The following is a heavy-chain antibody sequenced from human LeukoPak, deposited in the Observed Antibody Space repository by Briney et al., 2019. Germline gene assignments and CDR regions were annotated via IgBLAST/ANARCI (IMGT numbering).Heavy chain of an antibody. D-gene: IGHD6-13*01. CDR1: GGSISSSSYY. V-gene: IGHV4-39*07. CDR3: ARAIAAAGTVFYYYYMDV. J-gene: IGHJ6*03. CDR2: IYYSGST. Sequence: SETLSLTCTVSGGSISSSSYYWGWIRQPPGKGLEWIGSIYYSGSTNYNPSLKSRVTISVDTSKNQFSLKLSSVTAADTAVYYCARAIAAAGTVFYYYYMDVWGKGTTVTISS.